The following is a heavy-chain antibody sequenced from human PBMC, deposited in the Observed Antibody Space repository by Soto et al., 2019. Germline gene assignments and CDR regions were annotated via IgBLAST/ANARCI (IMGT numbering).Heavy chain of an antibody. CDR2: INPKSGGT. Sequence: ASVKVHCKSCGYMFADYHIHWVRQAPGQGLEWLGRINPKSGGTSTAQKFQGWVTMTTDTSISTASMELTRLTSDDTAIYYCARGDSTDCSNGVCSFFYNHDMDVWGQGTKVTVSS. CDR3: ARGDSTDCSNGVCSFFYNHDMDV. D-gene: IGHD2-8*01. J-gene: IGHJ6*02. V-gene: IGHV1-2*04. CDR1: GYMFADYH.